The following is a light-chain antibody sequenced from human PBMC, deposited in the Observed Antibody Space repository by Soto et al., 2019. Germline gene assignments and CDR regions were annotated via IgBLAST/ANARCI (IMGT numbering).Light chain of an antibody. CDR2: EVS. V-gene: IGLV2-8*01. J-gene: IGLJ2*01. CDR3: SSYAGSNIVV. CDR1: SSDVGGYNY. Sequence: QSALTQPPSASGPPGQSVTISCTGTSSDVGGYNYVSWYQQHPGKAPKLMIYEVSKRPSGVPDRFSGSKSGNTASLTVSGLQAEDEADYYCSSYAGSNIVVFGGGTKVTVL.